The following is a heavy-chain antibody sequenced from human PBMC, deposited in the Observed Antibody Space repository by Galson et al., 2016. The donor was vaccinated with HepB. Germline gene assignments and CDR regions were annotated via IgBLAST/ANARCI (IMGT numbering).Heavy chain of an antibody. Sequence: SETLSLTCTVSGASFSSSDYYWGWVRQPPGKGLEWIGSIYYSGSSHSNASLKSRVTISIDTSKNQFSLKMTSVTAADTAVYYCARQSFIGGVTAPDFDYWGQGTLVTVSS. CDR2: IYYSGSS. J-gene: IGHJ4*02. D-gene: IGHD2-21*02. V-gene: IGHV4-39*01. CDR3: ARQSFIGGVTAPDFDY. CDR1: GASFSSSDYY.